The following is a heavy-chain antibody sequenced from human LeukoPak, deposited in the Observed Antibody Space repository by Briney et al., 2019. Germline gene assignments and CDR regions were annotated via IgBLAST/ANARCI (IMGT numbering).Heavy chain of an antibody. CDR3: ASGGSGSYYLLDGAFDI. D-gene: IGHD1-26*01. J-gene: IGHJ3*02. CDR1: GGSISSYY. CDR2: IYYSGST. Sequence: SETLSLTCTVSGGSISSYYWSWIRQPPGKGLEWIGYIYYSGSTNYNPSLKSRVTISVDTSKNQFSLKLSSVTAADTAVYYCASGGSGSYYLLDGAFDIWGQGTMVTVSS. V-gene: IGHV4-59*01.